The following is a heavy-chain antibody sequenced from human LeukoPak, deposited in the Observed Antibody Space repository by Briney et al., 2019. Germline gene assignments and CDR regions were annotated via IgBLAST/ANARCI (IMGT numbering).Heavy chain of an antibody. CDR3: AREEYGDYYVDY. J-gene: IGHJ4*02. D-gene: IGHD4-17*01. V-gene: IGHV3-30*02. CDR1: GFTFSSYG. Sequence: GGSLRLSCAASGFTFSSYGMHWVRQAPGKGLEWVAFIRYDGSNKYYADSVKGRFIISRDNAKNTLYLQMNSLRAEDTAVYYCAREEYGDYYVDYWGQGTLVTVSS. CDR2: IRYDGSNK.